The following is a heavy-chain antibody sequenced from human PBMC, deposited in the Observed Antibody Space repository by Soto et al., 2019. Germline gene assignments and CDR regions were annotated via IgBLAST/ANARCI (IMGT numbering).Heavy chain of an antibody. CDR1: GGTISSWY. V-gene: IGHV4-59*12. CDR3: ARESRSWYGSIWDY. D-gene: IGHD6-13*01. CDR2: IYYSGST. Sequence: SETLSPTCTVSGGTISSWYWSWIWQPPGKGLEWIGYIYYSGSTNCNPSLKSRVTISVDTSKNQFSLKLSSVTAADTAVYYCARESRSWYGSIWDYWGQGTLVTVS. J-gene: IGHJ4*02.